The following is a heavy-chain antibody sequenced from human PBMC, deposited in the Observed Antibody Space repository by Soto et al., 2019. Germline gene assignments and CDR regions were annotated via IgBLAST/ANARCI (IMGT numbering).Heavy chain of an antibody. CDR3: AKGGWSLDS. D-gene: IGHD6-19*01. Sequence: SETLSLTCTVSGGSISSYYWSWFRQPPGKGLEWIGYTHYSGSTNHNPSLKSRVTMSVDTSKNQFSLKLTSVTAADTAVYYCAKGGWSLDSWGQGTLVTVSS. J-gene: IGHJ4*02. V-gene: IGHV4-59*01. CDR2: THYSGST. CDR1: GGSISSYY.